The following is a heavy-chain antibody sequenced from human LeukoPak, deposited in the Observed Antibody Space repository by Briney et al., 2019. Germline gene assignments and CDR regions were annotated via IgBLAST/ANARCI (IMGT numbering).Heavy chain of an antibody. CDR3: AKGRYYGSGSYYGWFDP. D-gene: IGHD3-10*01. J-gene: IGHJ5*02. V-gene: IGHV3-23*01. CDR1: GFTFSSYA. Sequence: PGGSLRLSCAASGFTFSSYAMSWVRQAPGKGLEWVSAISGSGGSTYYADSVKGRFTISRGNSKNTLYLQMNSLRAEDTAVYYCAKGRYYGSGSYYGWFDPWGQGTLVTVSS. CDR2: ISGSGGST.